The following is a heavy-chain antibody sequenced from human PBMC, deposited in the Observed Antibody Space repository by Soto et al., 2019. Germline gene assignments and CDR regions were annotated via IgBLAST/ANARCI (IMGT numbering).Heavy chain of an antibody. Sequence: QVQLVQSGAEVKKPGSSVKVSCKASGGTFSSYAISWVRQAPGQGLEWMGGIIPIFGTANYAQKFQGRVTITADASTSTAYMELSSLRSEDTAVYYCARETMIVVPAAGGRVPYYYYGMDVWGQGTTVTVSS. D-gene: IGHD3-22*01. CDR1: GGTFSSYA. V-gene: IGHV1-69*12. J-gene: IGHJ6*02. CDR2: IIPIFGTA. CDR3: ARETMIVVPAAGGRVPYYYYGMDV.